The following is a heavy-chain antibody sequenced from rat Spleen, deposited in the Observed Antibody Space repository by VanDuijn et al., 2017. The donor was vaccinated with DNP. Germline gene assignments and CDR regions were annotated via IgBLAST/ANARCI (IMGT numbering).Heavy chain of an antibody. J-gene: IGHJ2*01. V-gene: IGHV2-1*01. CDR3: TYNNYS. D-gene: IGHD1-10*01. Sequence: QVHLKESGPGLVQPSQTLSLICTVSGFSLTSNSVHWIRQPPGKGLEWMGGICGDGTTDDNSPLKSRLSISRDSSKSQVVLKITSLQTDDADIYFCTYNNYSWGQGLMVTVSS. CDR2: ICGDGTT. CDR1: GFSLTSNS.